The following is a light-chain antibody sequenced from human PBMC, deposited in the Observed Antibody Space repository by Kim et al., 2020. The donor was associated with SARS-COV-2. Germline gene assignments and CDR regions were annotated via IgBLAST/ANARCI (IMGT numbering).Light chain of an antibody. V-gene: IGKV1-27*01. CDR3: RECDSAPWA. J-gene: IGKJ1*01. Sequence: GDRVTRTCRARQDISDYLAWFQLKPGRAPKLLMHAAAALQPGVPSRFSGRGSGTDFTLTVTSLQPEDVATYCCRECDSAPWACGQGTKVDIK. CDR2: AAA. CDR1: QDISDY.